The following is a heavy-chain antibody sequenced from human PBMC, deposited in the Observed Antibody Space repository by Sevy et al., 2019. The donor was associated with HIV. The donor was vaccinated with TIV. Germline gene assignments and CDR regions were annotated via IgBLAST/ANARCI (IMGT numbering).Heavy chain of an antibody. Sequence: GGSLRLSCAASGFTFSSYEMNWVRQAPGKGLEWVSYISSGGITIYYADSVKGRFTVSRDNAKNSLYLQMNSLRAEDTAVYYCAGSPRSPFVRGVTPPPYFDYWGQRTLVTVSS. CDR3: AGSPRSPFVRGVTPPPYFDY. CDR1: GFTFSSYE. D-gene: IGHD3-10*01. V-gene: IGHV3-48*03. J-gene: IGHJ4*02. CDR2: ISSGGITI.